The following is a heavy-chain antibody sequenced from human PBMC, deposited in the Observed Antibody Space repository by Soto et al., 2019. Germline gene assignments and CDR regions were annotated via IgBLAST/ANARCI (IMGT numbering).Heavy chain of an antibody. D-gene: IGHD3-10*01. V-gene: IGHV4-30-4*01. J-gene: IGHJ4*02. CDR3: ARVPVFRFRGVINHFDY. CDR2: IYYSGST. CDR1: GGSISSGDYY. Sequence: TLSLTCTVSGGSISSGDYYWSWIRQPPGKGLEWIGYIYYSGSTYYNPSLKSRVTISVDTSKNQFSLKLSSVTAADTAVYYCARVPVFRFRGVINHFDYWGQGTLVTVSS.